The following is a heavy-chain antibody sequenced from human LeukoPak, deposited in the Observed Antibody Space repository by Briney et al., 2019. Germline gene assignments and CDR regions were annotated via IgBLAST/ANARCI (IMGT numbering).Heavy chain of an antibody. CDR2: ISSSGSTI. J-gene: IGHJ6*02. D-gene: IGHD1-1*01. V-gene: IGHV3-11*01. CDR3: ARDLDWNYYYYYGMDV. Sequence: GSLRLSCAASGFTFSDYYMSWIRQVPGKGLEWVSYISSSGSTIYYADSVKGRFTISRDNAKNSLYLQMNSLRAEDTAVYYCARDLDWNYYYYYGMDVWGQGTTVTVSS. CDR1: GFTFSDYY.